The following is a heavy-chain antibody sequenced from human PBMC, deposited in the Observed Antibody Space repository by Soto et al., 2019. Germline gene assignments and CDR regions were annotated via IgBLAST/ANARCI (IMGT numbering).Heavy chain of an antibody. CDR3: AHSNYQDYGDHHDAFDI. J-gene: IGHJ3*02. CDR1: GFSLSTSGVG. CDR2: IYWDDDK. Sequence: QITLKESGPTLVKPTQTLTLTCTFSGFSLSTSGVGVGWIRQPPGKALEWLALIYWDDDKRYSPSLKSRLTLTKDTSKNQVVLTMTNMDPVDTATYYCAHSNYQDYGDHHDAFDIWGQGTMVTVSS. D-gene: IGHD4-17*01. V-gene: IGHV2-5*02.